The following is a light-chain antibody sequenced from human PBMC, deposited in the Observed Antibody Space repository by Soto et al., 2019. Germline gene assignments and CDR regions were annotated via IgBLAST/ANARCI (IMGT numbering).Light chain of an antibody. Sequence: QSVLTQPASVSGSPGQSITISCTGTSSDVGGYNYVSWYQHHPGKAPKPLIYEVSSRPSGVSHRFSGSKSGNTASLTISGLQAEDEADYYCTSYTSSSTLLFGGGTKVTVL. CDR1: SSDVGGYNY. CDR2: EVS. CDR3: TSYTSSSTLL. V-gene: IGLV2-14*01. J-gene: IGLJ2*01.